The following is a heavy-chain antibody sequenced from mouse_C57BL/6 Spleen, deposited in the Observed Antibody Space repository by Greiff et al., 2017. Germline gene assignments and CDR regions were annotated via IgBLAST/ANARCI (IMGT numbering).Heavy chain of an antibody. CDR3: AGGRAMDY. Sequence: VQLQQSGPELVKPGASVKISCKASGYSFTGYYMNWVKQSPEKSLEWIGEINPSTGGTTYNQKFKAKATLTVDKSSSTAYMQLKSLTSEDSAVYYCAGGRAMDYWGQGTSVTVSS. CDR1: GYSFTGYY. V-gene: IGHV1-42*01. J-gene: IGHJ4*01. CDR2: INPSTGGT.